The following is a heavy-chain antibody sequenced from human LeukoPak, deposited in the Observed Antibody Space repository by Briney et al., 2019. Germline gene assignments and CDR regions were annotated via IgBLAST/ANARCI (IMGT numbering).Heavy chain of an antibody. V-gene: IGHV4-59*08. CDR3: ARRGHRSGSARGWYFDL. Sequence: SETLSLTCTVSGGSISSSYWNWIRQPPGKGLQWIGFIHHSGYSDFNPSLKSRVTISVDASKNQFSLKLRSVTAADSAVYYCARRGHRSGSARGWYFDLWGRGTLVTVSS. D-gene: IGHD6-19*01. J-gene: IGHJ2*01. CDR1: GGSISSSY. CDR2: IHHSGYS.